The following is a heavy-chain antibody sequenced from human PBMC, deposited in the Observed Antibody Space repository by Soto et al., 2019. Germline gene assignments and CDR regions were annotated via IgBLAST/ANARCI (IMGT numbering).Heavy chain of an antibody. D-gene: IGHD5-12*01. CDR2: ISDSGDNT. CDR3: AKVGWI. J-gene: IGHJ4*02. V-gene: IGHV3-23*01. CDR1: GLTFSSHA. Sequence: EVQLLKSGGGLLQPGGSLRLSCAASGLTFSSHAMTWVRQAPGKGLQWVSTISDSGDNTYYADSVKGRFTISRDNSKNTLYLQMNSLRAEDTAVYYCAKVGWIGGQGTLVTVSS.